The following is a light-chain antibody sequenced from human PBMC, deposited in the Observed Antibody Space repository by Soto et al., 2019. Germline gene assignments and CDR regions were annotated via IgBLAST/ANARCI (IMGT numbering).Light chain of an antibody. CDR1: QGISSY. Sequence: AIRMTQSPSSLSASTGDRVTITCRASQGISSYLAWYQQKPGTAPKLLIYAASTLQSGVPSRFSGSGSGTDFTLTISCLQSEDFAPYYCQQYYSYPPSTFGQGTKLEI. CDR3: QQYYSYPPST. J-gene: IGKJ2*02. V-gene: IGKV1-8*01. CDR2: AAS.